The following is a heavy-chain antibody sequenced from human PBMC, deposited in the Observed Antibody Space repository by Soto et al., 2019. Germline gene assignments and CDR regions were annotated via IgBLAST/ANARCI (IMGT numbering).Heavy chain of an antibody. D-gene: IGHD1-26*01. Sequence: EVQLVESGGGLVKPGGSLRLSCAASGFTFSNAWMNWVRQAPGKGLEWVGRIKSKTDGGTTDYAAPVKGRFTISRDDSKNTLYLQMNSLKTEDTAVYYCTTGRRDVYYHYYYGMDVWGQGTTVTVSS. V-gene: IGHV3-15*07. CDR2: IKSKTDGGTT. J-gene: IGHJ6*02. CDR1: GFTFSNAW. CDR3: TTGRRDVYYHYYYGMDV.